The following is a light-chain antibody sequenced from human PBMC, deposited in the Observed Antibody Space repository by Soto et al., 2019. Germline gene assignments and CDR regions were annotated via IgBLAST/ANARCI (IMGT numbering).Light chain of an antibody. J-gene: IGKJ4*01. CDR3: QQSYTIPLI. CDR2: AAS. V-gene: IGKV1-39*01. Sequence: DMQMTQSPSSLSASVGDRVTITCRASQNIDNYLNWYQQKPGEAPKLLISAASNLQTGVPSRFSGSRSGTDFSLTISRLQPEDFATYFCQQSYTIPLIFGGGTKVDIK. CDR1: QNIDNY.